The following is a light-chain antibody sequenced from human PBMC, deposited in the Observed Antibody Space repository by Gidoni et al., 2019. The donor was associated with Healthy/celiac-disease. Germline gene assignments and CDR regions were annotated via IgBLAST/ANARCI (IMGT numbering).Light chain of an antibody. CDR2: AAS. Sequence: DIQMTQSPSSLSASVGDRVTITCRASQSISSYLNWYQQKPGKAPKLLIYAASSLQSGVPSRFSGSGSGTDFTLTISSLQPEGFATYYCQQGYSTSWTFGQGTKVEIK. CDR1: QSISSY. CDR3: QQGYSTSWT. V-gene: IGKV1-39*01. J-gene: IGKJ1*01.